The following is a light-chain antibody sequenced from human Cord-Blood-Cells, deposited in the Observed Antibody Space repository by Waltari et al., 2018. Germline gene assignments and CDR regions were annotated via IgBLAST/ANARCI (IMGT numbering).Light chain of an antibody. CDR3: QQDYSLPLT. V-gene: IGKV3D-7*01. CDR1: QSVSSSY. CDR2: GAS. Sequence: EIVMTQSPATLSLSTGERATLSCRASQSVSSSYLSWYRQKPGQSPRLLIYGASTRATGIPARFSCSGAGTDFTLTISSLQPEEFAVYYCQQDYSLPLTVGGGTKVEIK. J-gene: IGKJ4*01.